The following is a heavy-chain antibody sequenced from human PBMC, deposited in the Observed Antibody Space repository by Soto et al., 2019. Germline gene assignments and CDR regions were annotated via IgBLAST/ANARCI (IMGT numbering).Heavy chain of an antibody. V-gene: IGHV1-69*13. CDR3: ARGYCSGGNCYSGMDV. J-gene: IGHJ6*02. CDR2: IIPISGTT. CDR1: GGTFSTHA. D-gene: IGHD2-15*01. Sequence: SVKVSCKASGGTFSTHAIIWVRQAPGHGLEWMGGIIPISGTTYYTQKFQGRVTITADEPTSTAFMELSSLKSEDTAVFYCARGYCSGGNCYSGMDVWGRGTMVTVSS.